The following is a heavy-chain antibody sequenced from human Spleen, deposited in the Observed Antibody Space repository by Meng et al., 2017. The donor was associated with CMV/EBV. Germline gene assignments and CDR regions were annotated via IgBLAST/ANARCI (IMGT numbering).Heavy chain of an antibody. CDR3: AKDHTSAVYSGGWSHFDY. D-gene: IGHD6-19*01. V-gene: IGHV3-66*01. CDR2: IHTTGAT. Sequence: GESLKISCAASGFTFSSYSMNWVRQAPGKGLEWVSRIHTTGATYYADSVKGRFTISRDNSKNTLYLQMNSLRPEDTAIYYCAKDHTSAVYSGGWSHFDYWGQGTLVTVSS. J-gene: IGHJ4*02. CDR1: GFTFSSYS.